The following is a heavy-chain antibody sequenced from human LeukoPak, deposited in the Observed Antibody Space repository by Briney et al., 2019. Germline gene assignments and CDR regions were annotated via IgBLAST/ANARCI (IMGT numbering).Heavy chain of an antibody. CDR3: AKGGYSSSWYLKDYHGMDV. D-gene: IGHD6-13*01. Sequence: GGSLRLSCAASGFTFSSYGMHWVRQAPGKGLEWVAVIWYDGSNKYYADSVKGRFTISRDNSKNTLYLQMNSLRAEDTAVYYCAKGGYSSSWYLKDYHGMDVWGQGTTVTVSS. V-gene: IGHV3-33*06. CDR1: GFTFSSYG. J-gene: IGHJ6*02. CDR2: IWYDGSNK.